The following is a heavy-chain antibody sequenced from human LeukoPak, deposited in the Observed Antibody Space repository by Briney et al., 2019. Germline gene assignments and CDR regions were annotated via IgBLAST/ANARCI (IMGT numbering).Heavy chain of an antibody. Sequence: SETLSLTCTVSGGSISSYYWSWIRQPAGKGLEWIGRIYTSGSTYYNPSLKSRVTISVDTSKNQFSLKLSSVTAADTAVYYCARLLAAAGTVGWFDPWGQGTLVTVSS. CDR1: GGSISSYY. D-gene: IGHD6-13*01. J-gene: IGHJ5*02. CDR2: IYTSGST. CDR3: ARLLAAAGTVGWFDP. V-gene: IGHV4-4*07.